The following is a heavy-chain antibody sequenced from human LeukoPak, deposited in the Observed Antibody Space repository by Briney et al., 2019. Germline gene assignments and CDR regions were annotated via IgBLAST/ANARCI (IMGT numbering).Heavy chain of an antibody. J-gene: IGHJ4*02. V-gene: IGHV3-23*01. D-gene: IGHD4-11*01. CDR3: AKWAAVSHDATR. CDR1: GFTFSSYT. CDR2: LSSSGDSS. Sequence: GGSLKLSCAASGFTFSSYTMNWVRQAPGKGLGWISALSSSGDSSYYADSVKGRFTISRDNSKNTLYLQMNSLRAEDTAIYYCAKWAAVSHDATRWGQGTLVTVSS.